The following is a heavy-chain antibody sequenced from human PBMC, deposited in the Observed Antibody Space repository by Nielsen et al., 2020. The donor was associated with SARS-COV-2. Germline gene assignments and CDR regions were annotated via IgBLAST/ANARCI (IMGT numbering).Heavy chain of an antibody. V-gene: IGHV3-74*01. J-gene: IGHJ6*02. Sequence: WLRQPPGKGLVWVSRINSDGSSTSYADSVKGRFTISRDNAKNTLYLQMNSLRAEDTAVYYCARDMSERWLQSFFYYGMDVWGQGTTVTVSS. CDR3: ARDMSERWLQSFFYYGMDV. D-gene: IGHD5-24*01. CDR2: INSDGSST.